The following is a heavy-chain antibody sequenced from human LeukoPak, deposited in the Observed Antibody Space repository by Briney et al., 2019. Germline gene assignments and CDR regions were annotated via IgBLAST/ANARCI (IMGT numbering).Heavy chain of an antibody. CDR2: IKPDGSEK. D-gene: IGHD2-2*01. V-gene: IGHV3-7*01. Sequence: GGSLRLSCAVSGFTFSTYWMNWVRQAPGKGPEWVANIKPDGSEKFYVDSVKGRFTVSRDNAKNLLYLQMSSLRVEDTAVYYCVRGVPVTPGIDYWGQGTLVTVSS. J-gene: IGHJ4*02. CDR1: GFTFSTYW. CDR3: VRGVPVTPGIDY.